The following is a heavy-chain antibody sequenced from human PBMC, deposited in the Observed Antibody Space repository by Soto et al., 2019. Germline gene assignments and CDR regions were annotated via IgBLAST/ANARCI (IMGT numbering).Heavy chain of an antibody. J-gene: IGHJ3*01. CDR2: IYYSGST. Sequence: SETLSLTCTVSGGSISSSSYYWGWIRQPPGKGLEWIGSIYYSGSTYYNPSLKSRVTISVDTSKNQFSLKLSSVTAADTAVYYCARQEICSWTTRQGETNDFWGQGTMVTVSS. D-gene: IGHD6-13*01. V-gene: IGHV4-39*01. CDR3: ARQEICSWTTRQGETNDF. CDR1: GGSISSSSYY.